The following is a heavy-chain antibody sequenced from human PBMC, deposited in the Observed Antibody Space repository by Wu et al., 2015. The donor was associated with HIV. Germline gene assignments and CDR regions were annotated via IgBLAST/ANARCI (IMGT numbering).Heavy chain of an antibody. CDR1: GGTFSSYA. Sequence: QVQLVQSGAEVKKPGSSVKVSCKASGGTFSSYAISWVRQAPGQGLEWMGGIIPIFGTANYAQKFQGRVTITADESTSTAYMELSSLRSEDTAVYYCARYCSSTSCYEGYYYGMDVWGQGTTVTVSS. D-gene: IGHD2-2*01. CDR3: ARYCSSTSCYEGYYYGMDV. V-gene: IGHV1-69*12. J-gene: IGHJ6*02. CDR2: IIPIFGTA.